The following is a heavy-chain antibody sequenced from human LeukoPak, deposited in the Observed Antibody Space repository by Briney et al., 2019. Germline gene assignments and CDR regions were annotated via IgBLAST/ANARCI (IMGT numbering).Heavy chain of an antibody. V-gene: IGHV3-15*01. CDR3: TTLYQLLEIWFDP. D-gene: IGHD2-2*01. CDR1: GFTFSNAW. J-gene: IGHJ5*02. CDR2: IKSKTDGGTT. Sequence: PGGSLRLSCAASGFTFSNAWMSWVRQAPGKGLEWVGRIKSKTDGGTTDYAAPVKGRFTISRDDSKNTLYLQMNSLKTEDTAVYYCTTLYQLLEIWFDPWGQGTLVTVSS.